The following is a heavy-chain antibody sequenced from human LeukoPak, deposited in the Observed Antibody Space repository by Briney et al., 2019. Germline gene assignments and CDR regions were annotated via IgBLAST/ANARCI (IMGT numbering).Heavy chain of an antibody. D-gene: IGHD3-10*01. CDR3: VRLGSGY. V-gene: IGHV3-74*01. Sequence: PGGSLRLSCAASGFIFRNYWMYWVRQVPGKGLVWISRINSDGSFTHNVESVKGRFSISRDNSKNTLYLHMTSLKVEDTAVYYCVRLGSGYWGQGALVTVSS. CDR1: GFIFRNYW. J-gene: IGHJ4*02. CDR2: INSDGSFT.